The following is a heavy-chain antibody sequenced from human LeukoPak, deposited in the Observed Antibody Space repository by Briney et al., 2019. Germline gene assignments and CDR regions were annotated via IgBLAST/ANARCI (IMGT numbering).Heavy chain of an antibody. D-gene: IGHD3-10*01. J-gene: IGHJ6*02. CDR1: GFTFSSYA. Sequence: PGGSLRLSCAASGFTFSSYAMSWARQAPGKGLEWVSAISGSGGSTYYADSVKGRFTISRDNIKNTLYLQMNSLRAEDTTVYYCAKVALNYYGSGSYYGMDVWGQGTTVTVSS. CDR3: AKVALNYYGSGSYYGMDV. CDR2: ISGSGGST. V-gene: IGHV3-23*01.